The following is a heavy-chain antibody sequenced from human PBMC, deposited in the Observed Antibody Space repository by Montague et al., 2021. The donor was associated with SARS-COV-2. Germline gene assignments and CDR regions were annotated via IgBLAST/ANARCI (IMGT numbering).Heavy chain of an antibody. V-gene: IGHV4-59*01. CDR3: ARVEGMIGGITHFDY. CDR1: GASMKSYY. D-gene: IGHD2-21*01. J-gene: IGHJ4*02. Sequence: SETLSLTCSVSGASMKSYYWTWVRQSPGKGLQWIGYTYYSGSTSXDPSLQSRLTMTVDTSKNQFTLRLMSVTAADSAVYYCARVEGMIGGITHFDYWGQGLPVTVS. CDR2: TYYSGST.